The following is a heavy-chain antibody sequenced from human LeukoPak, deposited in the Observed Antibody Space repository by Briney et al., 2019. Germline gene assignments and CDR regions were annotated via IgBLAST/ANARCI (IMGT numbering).Heavy chain of an antibody. V-gene: IGHV4-59*01. J-gene: IGHJ5*02. CDR1: GGSISSYY. CDR2: IYYSGST. CDR3: ACLIVVVPAAANWFDP. Sequence: SETLSLTCTVSGGSISSYYWSWIRQPPGKGLGWIGYIYYSGSTNYNPSLKSRVTISVDTSKNQFSLKLSSVTAADTAVYYCACLIVVVPAAANWFDPWGQGTLVTVSS. D-gene: IGHD2-2*01.